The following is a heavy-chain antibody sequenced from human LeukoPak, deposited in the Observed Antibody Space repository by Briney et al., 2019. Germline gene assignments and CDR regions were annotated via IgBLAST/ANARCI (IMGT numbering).Heavy chain of an antibody. CDR2: IIPIFGTA. J-gene: IGHJ4*02. CDR1: GGTFSSYA. D-gene: IGHD3-9*01. CDR3: ARSWMTGYYVGYFDY. V-gene: IGHV1-69*05. Sequence: SVKVSCKASGGTFSSYAISWMRQAPGQGLEWMGRIIPIFGTANYAQKFQGRVTITTDESTSTAYMELSSLRSEDTAVYYCARSWMTGYYVGYFDYWGQGTLVTVSS.